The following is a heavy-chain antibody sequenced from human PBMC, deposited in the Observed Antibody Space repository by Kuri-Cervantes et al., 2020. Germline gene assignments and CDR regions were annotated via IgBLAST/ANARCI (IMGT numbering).Heavy chain of an antibody. J-gene: IGHJ3*02. CDR3: ARGGAQQVYNDAFDI. CDR1: GYILTELS. V-gene: IGHV1-24*01. D-gene: IGHD2-8*01. Sequence: ASVKDSCKVSGYILTELSMHWVRQAPGKGLEWMGGLDHEDGETIYAQKFQGRVTMTEDTSTDKAYMELSSLRSEDTAVYYCARGGAQQVYNDAFDIWGQGTMVTVSS. CDR2: LDHEDGET.